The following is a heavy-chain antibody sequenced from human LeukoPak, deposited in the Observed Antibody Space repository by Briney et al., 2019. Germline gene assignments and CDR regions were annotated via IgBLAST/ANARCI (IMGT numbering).Heavy chain of an antibody. V-gene: IGHV4-39*01. J-gene: IGHJ4*02. Sequence: SETLSLTCTVSGGSISSYYWGWIRQPPGKGLEWIGSIYYSGSTYYNPSLKSRVTMSVDTSKNQFSLKLSSVTAADTAVYYCARLTMIVAYYFDYWGQGTLVTVSS. CDR3: ARLTMIVAYYFDY. CDR2: IYYSGST. D-gene: IGHD3-22*01. CDR1: GGSISSYY.